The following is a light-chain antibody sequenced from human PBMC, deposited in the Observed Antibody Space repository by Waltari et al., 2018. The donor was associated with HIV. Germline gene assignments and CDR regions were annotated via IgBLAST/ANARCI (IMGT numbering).Light chain of an antibody. CDR3: GTWDTSLSALV. V-gene: IGLV1-51*02. J-gene: IGLJ2*01. CDR1: PTNNATNH. CDR2: ENN. Sequence: HSGLTHPPSVSAHPGQQCPLSCSGNPTNNATNHVSSHQPSPVPAPKLLIFENNQRPSGIPDRFSGSKSGTSATLGISGLQTGDEADYYCGTWDTSLSALVFGGGTKLTVL.